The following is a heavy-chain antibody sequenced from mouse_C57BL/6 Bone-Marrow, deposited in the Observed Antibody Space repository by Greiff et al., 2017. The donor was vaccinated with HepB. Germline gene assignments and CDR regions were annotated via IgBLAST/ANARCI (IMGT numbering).Heavy chain of an antibody. CDR2: IYPRSGNT. CDR3: AMIYYGNSAWFAY. V-gene: IGHV1-81*01. CDR1: GYTFTSYG. D-gene: IGHD2-1*01. J-gene: IGHJ3*01. Sequence: VQLQQSGAELARPGASVKLSCKASGYTFTSYGISWVKQRTGQGLEWIGEIYPRSGNTYYNEKFKGKATLTADKSSSTAYMELRGLTSEDSAVYFCAMIYYGNSAWFAYWGQGTLVTVSA.